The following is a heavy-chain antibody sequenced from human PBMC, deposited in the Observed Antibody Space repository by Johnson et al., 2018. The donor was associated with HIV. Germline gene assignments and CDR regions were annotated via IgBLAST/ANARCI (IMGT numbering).Heavy chain of an antibody. CDR1: GFTFSSYA. D-gene: IGHD5-12*01. V-gene: IGHV3-30*18. Sequence: QVQLVESGGGVVQPGRSLRLSCAASGFTFSSYAMHWVRQAPGKGLEWVAVISYDGSNKYYADSVKGRFNISRDNSKNTLYMQMNSLRAEDTAVYYCAKPNSGYALGLGAFDIWGQGTMVTVSS. CDR2: ISYDGSNK. CDR3: AKPNSGYALGLGAFDI. J-gene: IGHJ3*02.